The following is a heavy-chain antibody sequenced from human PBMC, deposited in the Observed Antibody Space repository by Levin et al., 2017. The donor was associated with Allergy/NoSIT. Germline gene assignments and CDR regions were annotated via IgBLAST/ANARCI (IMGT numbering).Heavy chain of an antibody. J-gene: IGHJ6*02. CDR3: ARGRIQLWYTGVPKYYYYGMDV. CDR2: INHSGST. D-gene: IGHD5-18*01. CDR1: GGSFSGYY. V-gene: IGHV4-34*01. Sequence: SETLSLTCAVYGGSFSGYYWSWIRQPPGKGLEWIGEINHSGSTNYNPSLKSRVTISVDTSKNQFSLKLSSVTAADTAVYYCARGRIQLWYTGVPKYYYYGMDVWGQGTTVTVSS.